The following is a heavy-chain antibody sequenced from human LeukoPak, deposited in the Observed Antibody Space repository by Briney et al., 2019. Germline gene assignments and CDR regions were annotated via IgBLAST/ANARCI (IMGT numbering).Heavy chain of an antibody. Sequence: WIRQAPGKGLEWVGRIKSKTDGGTTDYAAPVKGRFTISRDDSKNTLYLQMNSLKTEDTAVYYCTRDPVFDYWGQGTLVTVSS. J-gene: IGHJ4*02. V-gene: IGHV3-15*01. CDR2: IKSKTDGGTT. CDR3: TRDPVFDY.